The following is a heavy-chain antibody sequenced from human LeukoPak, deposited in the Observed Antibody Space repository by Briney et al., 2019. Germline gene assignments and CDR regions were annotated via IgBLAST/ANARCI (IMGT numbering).Heavy chain of an antibody. V-gene: IGHV4-61*02. CDR3: ARLGYCSSTSCYIRQPNNWFDP. Sequence: SQTLSLTCTVSGGSISSGSYYWSWIRQPAGKGLEWIGRIYTSGSTNYNPSLKSRVTISVDTSKNQFSLKLSSVTAADTAVYYCARLGYCSSTSCYIRQPNNWFDPWGQGTLVTVSS. CDR1: GGSISSGSYY. J-gene: IGHJ5*02. D-gene: IGHD2-2*02. CDR2: IYTSGST.